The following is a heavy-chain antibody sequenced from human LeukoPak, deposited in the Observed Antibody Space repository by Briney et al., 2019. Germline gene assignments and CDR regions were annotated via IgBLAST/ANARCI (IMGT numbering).Heavy chain of an antibody. J-gene: IGHJ4*02. CDR2: LYPGDSET. CDR1: GYSFTSYW. Sequence: GESLKISCKGSGYSFTSYWIGWVRQMPGKGLEWMGILYPGDSETKYSPSFQGQVTISVDKSISTAYLQWSSLKASDTAMYYCARRLRAVVGYYFDYWGQGTLVTVSS. V-gene: IGHV5-51*01. CDR3: ARRLRAVVGYYFDY. D-gene: IGHD6-19*01.